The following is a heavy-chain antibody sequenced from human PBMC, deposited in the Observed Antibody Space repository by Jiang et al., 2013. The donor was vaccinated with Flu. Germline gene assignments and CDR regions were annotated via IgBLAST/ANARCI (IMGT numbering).Heavy chain of an antibody. J-gene: IGHJ6*02. CDR3: ARVGHPLSDGGHYYGMDV. CDR1: GGSINSYY. D-gene: IGHD2-15*01. V-gene: IGHV4-59*01. Sequence: GSGLVKPSETLSLTCTVSGGSINSYYWSWIRQSPGRGLEWIAYISHSGSTNYNPSLKSRVTISVDTSKNQLSLKVSSVTAADTAAYFCARVGHPLSDGGHYYGMDVWGQGNTVTVSS. CDR2: ISHSGST.